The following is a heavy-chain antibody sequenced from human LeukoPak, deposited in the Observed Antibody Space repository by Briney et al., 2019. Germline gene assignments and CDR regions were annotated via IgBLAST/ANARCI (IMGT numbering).Heavy chain of an antibody. D-gene: IGHD1-26*01. CDR3: ATGAVRVVGYFDY. CDR2: INPNSGGT. CDR1: GYTLTHYY. J-gene: IGHJ4*02. Sequence: ASVKVSSKPSGYTLTHYYMHWVRHAPGQGLEWMGWINPNSGGTNYAQKFHGRVTMTRDTSISTAYMEMSRLTSDDTAVYYCATGAVRVVGYFDYSGQGTLVTVSS. V-gene: IGHV1-2*02.